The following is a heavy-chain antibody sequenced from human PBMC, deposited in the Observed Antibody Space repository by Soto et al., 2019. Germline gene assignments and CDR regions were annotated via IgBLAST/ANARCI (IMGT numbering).Heavy chain of an antibody. J-gene: IGHJ4*02. CDR3: AREAAAGTLDY. CDR2: ISAYNGNT. CDR1: GYTFTRYG. V-gene: IGHV1-18*01. Sequence: QVQLVQSGAEVKKPGASVKVSCKASGYTFTRYGISWVRQAPGQGLEWMGWISAYNGNTNYAQKLQGRVTMTTHTPTRTAYLALRSLRSDDTAVYYCAREAAAGTLDYWGQGNLVTVSS. D-gene: IGHD6-13*01.